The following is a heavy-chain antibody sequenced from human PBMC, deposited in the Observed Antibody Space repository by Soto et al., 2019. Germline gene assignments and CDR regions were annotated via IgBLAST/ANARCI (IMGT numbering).Heavy chain of an antibody. D-gene: IGHD3-16*01. CDR2: VSHSGSP. CDR3: ARGHYYYALAV. CDR1: GGSVSSGVFS. V-gene: IGHV4-30-2*06. J-gene: IGHJ6*02. Sequence: PSETLSLTCAVSGGSVSSGVFSWNWIRQSPGQGLEWIGYVSHSGSPYYTASLRSRVTISLDKSTNQISLNLTSVTPADTAVYFCARGHYYYALAVWGQGTMVTVSS.